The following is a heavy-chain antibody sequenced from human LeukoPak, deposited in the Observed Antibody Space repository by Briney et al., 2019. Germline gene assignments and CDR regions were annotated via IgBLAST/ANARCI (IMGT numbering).Heavy chain of an antibody. J-gene: IGHJ4*02. V-gene: IGHV4-39*01. D-gene: IGHD3-22*01. CDR2: IYYSGST. CDR1: GGSISSSSYY. Sequence: SETLSLTCTVSGGSISSSSYYWGWIRQPPGKGLEWIGSIYYSGSTYYNPSLKSRVTISVDTSKNQFSLKLSSVTAADTAVYYCARYNDSSAYLDYWGQGTLVTVSS. CDR3: ARYNDSSAYLDY.